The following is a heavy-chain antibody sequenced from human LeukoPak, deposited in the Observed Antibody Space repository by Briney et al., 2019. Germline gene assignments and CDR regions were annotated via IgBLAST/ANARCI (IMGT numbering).Heavy chain of an antibody. V-gene: IGHV1-18*01. CDR3: ASVRLLYYYGSGSGGDWFDP. CDR1: GYTFTSYG. J-gene: IGHJ5*02. Sequence: ASVKVSCKASGYTFTSYGISWVRQAPGQGLEWMGWISAYNGNTNYAQKLQGRVTMTTDTSTSTAYMELRSLRSDDTAVYYCASVRLLYYYGSGSGGDWFDPWGQGTLVTVSS. D-gene: IGHD3-10*01. CDR2: ISAYNGNT.